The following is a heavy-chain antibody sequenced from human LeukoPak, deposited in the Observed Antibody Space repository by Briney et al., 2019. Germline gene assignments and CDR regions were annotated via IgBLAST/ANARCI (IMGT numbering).Heavy chain of an antibody. V-gene: IGHV4-38-2*02. CDR1: SGSISSGYY. J-gene: IGHJ5*02. Sequence: PSETLSLTCTVSSGSISSGYYWGWIRQPPGKGLEWIGSIYHSGSTYYNPSLKSRVTISVDTSKNQFSLKLSSVTAADTAVYYCARVTPGYGPLGRFDPWGQGTLVTVSS. D-gene: IGHD3-9*01. CDR2: IYHSGST. CDR3: ARVTPGYGPLGRFDP.